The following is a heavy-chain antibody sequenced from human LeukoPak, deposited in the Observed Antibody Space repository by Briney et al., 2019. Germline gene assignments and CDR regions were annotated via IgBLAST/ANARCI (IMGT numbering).Heavy chain of an antibody. D-gene: IGHD3-10*01. V-gene: IGHV4-4*07. Sequence: SETLSLTCTVPSGSISSYYWSWIRQPAGKGLEWIGRIYTSGSTNYNPSLKSRVTMSVDTSKNQFSLKLSSVTAADTAVYYCARGGRYYGSGGAFDIWGQGTMVTVSS. CDR1: SGSISSYY. J-gene: IGHJ3*02. CDR2: IYTSGST. CDR3: ARGGRYYGSGGAFDI.